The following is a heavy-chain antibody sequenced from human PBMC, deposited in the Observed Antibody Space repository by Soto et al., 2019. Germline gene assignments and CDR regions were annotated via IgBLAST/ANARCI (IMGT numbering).Heavy chain of an antibody. CDR2: MSSDGNNK. CDR3: AHRGDSSGWSWGLYNWFDP. J-gene: IGHJ5*02. D-gene: IGHD6-19*01. CDR1: GGSISSGDYY. V-gene: IGHV2-70*12. Sequence: TLSLTCTVSGGSISSGDYYWSWVRQPPGKGLEWVAVMSSDGNNKYYADSVRSRLTITKDTSKNQVVLTMTNMDPVDTATYYCAHRGDSSGWSWGLYNWFDPWGQGTLVTVSS.